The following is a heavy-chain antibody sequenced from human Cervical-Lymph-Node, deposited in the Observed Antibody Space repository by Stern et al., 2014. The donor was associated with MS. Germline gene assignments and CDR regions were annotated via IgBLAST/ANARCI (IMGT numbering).Heavy chain of an antibody. J-gene: IGHJ5*02. CDR2: IIPIFGAA. D-gene: IGHD2-21*02. CDR3: ARGAYCGGDCYWGWHDL. Sequence: QVQLVESGAEVKKPGSSVKVSCKASGGTFSDSSISWVRQAPGQGIEWVGGIIPIFGAADYGERFQGRVTITADESTVTAYMELTSLTSEDTAVYYCARGAYCGGDCYWGWHDLWGQGTLVTVSS. CDR1: GGTFSDSS. V-gene: IGHV1-69*01.